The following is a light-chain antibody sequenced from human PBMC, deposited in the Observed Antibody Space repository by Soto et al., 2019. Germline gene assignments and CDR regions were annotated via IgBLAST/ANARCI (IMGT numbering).Light chain of an antibody. Sequence: QSALTQPPSASVSPGQSVTISCTGTSSDVGGYNYVSWYQQHPGKAPKLLIYEVTKRPSGVPDRFSGSKSGNTASLTVFGLQADDGAEYYCRSNAASHYYVFGTGTKVTV. J-gene: IGLJ1*01. CDR3: RSNAASHYYV. CDR2: EVT. V-gene: IGLV2-8*01. CDR1: SSDVGGYNY.